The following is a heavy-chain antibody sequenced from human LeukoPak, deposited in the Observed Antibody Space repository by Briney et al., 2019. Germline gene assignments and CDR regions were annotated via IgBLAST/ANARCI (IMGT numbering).Heavy chain of an antibody. CDR1: GGTFSSYA. Sequence: SVKVSCKASGGTFSSYAISWVRQAPGQGLEWMGRIIPILGIANYAQKFQGRVTITADKSTSTAYMELSSLRSEDTAVYYCARDGEDYGGSHFDYWGQGTLVTVS. CDR2: IIPILGIA. D-gene: IGHD4-23*01. CDR3: ARDGEDYGGSHFDY. V-gene: IGHV1-69*04. J-gene: IGHJ4*02.